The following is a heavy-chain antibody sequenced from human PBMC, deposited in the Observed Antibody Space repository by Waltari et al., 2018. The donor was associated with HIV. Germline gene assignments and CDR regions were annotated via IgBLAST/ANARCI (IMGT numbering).Heavy chain of an antibody. CDR1: GYTFTGSY. D-gene: IGHD3-22*01. J-gene: IGHJ4*02. CDR2: INPNSGGT. V-gene: IGHV1-2*06. CDR3: TRLYYDSSGYKAPDY. Sequence: QVQLVQSGAEVKKPGSSLQVSCKASGYTFTGSYIPWVRQAPGQGLEWMGRINPNSGGTDYAQNFQGRVTMTRDTSISTAYMELSRLRFDDTAVYYCTRLYYDSSGYKAPDYWGQGTLVTVSS.